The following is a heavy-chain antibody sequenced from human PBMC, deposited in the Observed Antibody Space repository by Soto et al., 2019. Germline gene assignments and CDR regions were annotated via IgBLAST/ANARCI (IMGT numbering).Heavy chain of an antibody. CDR1: GGSIIPDNL. CDR2: INHTGAT. J-gene: IGHJ4*02. V-gene: IGHV4-4*02. Sequence: PSETLSLTCTVSGGSIIPDNLWRWVRQPPGSGLECIGEINHTGATNYNPSIKGRVTMSVGKSKNQFSLDLNTVIAADTAIYYCVGDRASRSWTNLDYWGQGILVTVSS. CDR3: VGDRASRSWTNLDY. D-gene: IGHD6-13*01.